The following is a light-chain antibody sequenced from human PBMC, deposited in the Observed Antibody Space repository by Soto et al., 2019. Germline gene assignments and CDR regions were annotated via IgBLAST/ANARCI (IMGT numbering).Light chain of an antibody. Sequence: SALTQPASVSGSPGQSITISCTGTSSDVGGYNYVSWYQQHPGKAPKLMIYEVSNRPSGVSNRFSGSKSGNTASLTISGLQAEDEADYYCSSYTSSSTLEVFGTGAKV. CDR2: EVS. J-gene: IGLJ1*01. V-gene: IGLV2-14*01. CDR1: SSDVGGYNY. CDR3: SSYTSSSTLEV.